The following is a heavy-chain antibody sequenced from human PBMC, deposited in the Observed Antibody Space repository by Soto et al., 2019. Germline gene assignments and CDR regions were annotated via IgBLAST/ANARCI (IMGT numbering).Heavy chain of an antibody. CDR1: GGTFSSYA. J-gene: IGHJ6*02. Sequence: SVKVSCKASGGTFSSYAISWVRQAPGQGLEWMGGIIPIFGTANYAQKFQGRVTITTDESTSTAYMELSSLEASDTGIYYCARTGPVAGSGLGFYFGMDVWGQGTTVTVSS. D-gene: IGHD6-19*01. CDR2: IIPIFGTA. V-gene: IGHV1-69*05. CDR3: ARTGPVAGSGLGFYFGMDV.